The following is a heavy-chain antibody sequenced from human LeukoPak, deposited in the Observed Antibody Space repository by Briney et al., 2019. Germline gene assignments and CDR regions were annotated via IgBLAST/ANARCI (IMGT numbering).Heavy chain of an antibody. Sequence: ASVKVSCKASGYTFTSCGISWVRQAPGQGLEWMGWISAYNGNTNYAQKLQGRVTMTTDTSTSTAYMELRSLRSDDTAVYYCARDSRMATTHNDAFDIWGQGTMVTVSS. CDR2: ISAYNGNT. J-gene: IGHJ3*02. CDR1: GYTFTSCG. D-gene: IGHD5-24*01. V-gene: IGHV1-18*01. CDR3: ARDSRMATTHNDAFDI.